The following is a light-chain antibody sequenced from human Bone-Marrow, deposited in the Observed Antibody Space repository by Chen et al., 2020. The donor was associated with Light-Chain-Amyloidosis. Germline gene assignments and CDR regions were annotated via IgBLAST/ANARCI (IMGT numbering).Light chain of an antibody. CDR1: SSDVGGANP. CDR2: EVT. J-gene: IGLJ1*01. CDR3: SSYTITNTLV. V-gene: IGLV2-14*01. Sequence: HSALTQPASVSGSPGQSITIPCTGTSSDVGGANPVSWSQQHPDKAPQLMIYEVTNRPSWVPDRFSGSKSANTASLPISGLQTEHEADYFCSSYTITNTLVFGSGTRVTVL.